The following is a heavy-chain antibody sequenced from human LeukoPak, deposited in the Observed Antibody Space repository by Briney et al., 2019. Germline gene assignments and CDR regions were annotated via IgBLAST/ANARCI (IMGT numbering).Heavy chain of an antibody. J-gene: IGHJ4*02. D-gene: IGHD3-3*01. CDR3: AKDRAFWSGYFDY. V-gene: IGHV3-30*18. Sequence: GGSLRLSCSASGFTFSNYNVHWVRRAPGKGLEWVAVISYDGSNKYYADSVKGRFTISRDNSKNTLYLQMNSLRAEDTAVYYCAKDRAFWSGYFDYWGQGTLVTVSS. CDR2: ISYDGSNK. CDR1: GFTFSNYN.